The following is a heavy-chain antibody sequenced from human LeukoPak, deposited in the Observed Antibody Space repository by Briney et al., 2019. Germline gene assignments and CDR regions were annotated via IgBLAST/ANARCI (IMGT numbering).Heavy chain of an antibody. D-gene: IGHD1-26*01. J-gene: IGHJ6*03. CDR1: GYTFTSYY. V-gene: IGHV1-46*03. CDR3: ARVTVGATMGYYYYYMGV. Sequence: ASVKVSCKASGYTFTSYYMHWVRQAPGQGLEWMGIINPSGGSTSYAQKFQGRVTMTRDTSTSTVYMELSSLRSEDTAVYYCARVTVGATMGYYYYYMGVWGKGTTVTVSS. CDR2: INPSGGST.